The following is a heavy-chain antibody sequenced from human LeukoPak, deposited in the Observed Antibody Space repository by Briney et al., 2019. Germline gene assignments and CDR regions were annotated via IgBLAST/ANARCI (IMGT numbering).Heavy chain of an antibody. CDR3: ARSVGSAGAFDI. J-gene: IGHJ3*02. CDR2: IRYDGSNK. D-gene: IGHD1-26*01. V-gene: IGHV3-30*02. CDR1: GFTFSSYG. Sequence: GGSLRLSCAASGFTFSSYGMHWVRQAPGKGLEWVAFIRYDGSNKYYADSVKGRFTISRDNAKNSLYLQMNSLRAEDTAVYYCARSVGSAGAFDIWGQGTMVTVSS.